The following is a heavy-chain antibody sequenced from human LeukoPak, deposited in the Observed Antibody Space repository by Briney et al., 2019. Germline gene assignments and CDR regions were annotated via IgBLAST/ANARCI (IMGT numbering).Heavy chain of an antibody. CDR2: IYYSVST. CDR3: ARDKVGATNWLDP. Sequence: SETLSLTCAVSGGSISSGEYYWSWIRQPPGKGLEWIGYIYYSVSTYYNPSLKSRLTISVDTSNSQFSLRLTSVTAADTAVYYCARDKVGATNWLDPWGQGTLVTVPS. J-gene: IGHJ5*02. CDR1: GGSISSGEYY. D-gene: IGHD1-26*01. V-gene: IGHV4-30-4*01.